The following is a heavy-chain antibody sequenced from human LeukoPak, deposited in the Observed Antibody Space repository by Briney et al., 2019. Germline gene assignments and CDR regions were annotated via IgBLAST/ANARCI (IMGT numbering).Heavy chain of an antibody. J-gene: IGHJ2*01. Sequence: SETLSLTCTVSGYSISSGYYWGWIRQPPGKGLEWIGSIYHSGSTNYNPSLKSRVTISVDTSKNQFSLKLSSVTAADTAVYYCARVYYSSSYDYWYFDLWGRGTLVTVSS. CDR2: IYHSGST. V-gene: IGHV4-38-2*02. D-gene: IGHD6-13*01. CDR3: ARVYYSSSYDYWYFDL. CDR1: GYSISSGYY.